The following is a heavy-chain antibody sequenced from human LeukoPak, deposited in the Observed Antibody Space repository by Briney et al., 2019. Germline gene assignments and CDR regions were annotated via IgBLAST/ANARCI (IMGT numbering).Heavy chain of an antibody. V-gene: IGHV3-23*01. CDR1: GFTFSSYG. J-gene: IGHJ4*02. Sequence: GGSLRLSCAASGFTFSSYGMSWVRQAPGKGLEWVSFMSGSGDSTYYADSVKGRFTISRDNSKNTLYLQMNSLRAEDTAVYYCAKELPDYDFWSGYSPFDYWGQGTLVTVSS. CDR2: MSGSGDST. CDR3: AKELPDYDFWSGYSPFDY. D-gene: IGHD3-3*01.